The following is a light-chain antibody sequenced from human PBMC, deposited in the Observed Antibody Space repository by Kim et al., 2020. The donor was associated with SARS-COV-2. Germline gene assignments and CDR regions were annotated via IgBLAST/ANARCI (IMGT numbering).Light chain of an antibody. J-gene: IGLJ3*02. CDR3: AACDDNLSGWG. CDR2: RIN. V-gene: IGLV1-47*01. Sequence: QRVTIACSATISNLGTNYVYCYLQLPGTAPTLRISRINPRPSWVPDRFSGSRSGTSASLAISGLRSEDEADYYCAACDDNLSGWGFGGGTRLTVL. CDR1: ISNLGTNY.